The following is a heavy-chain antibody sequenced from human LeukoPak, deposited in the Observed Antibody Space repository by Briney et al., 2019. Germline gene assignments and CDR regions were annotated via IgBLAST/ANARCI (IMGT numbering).Heavy chain of an antibody. V-gene: IGHV4-34*01. CDR3: AGGYCSSTGCHRYFDY. J-gene: IGHJ4*02. CDR1: GDSFSGYY. Sequence: SETLSLTCAVYGDSFSGYYWSWLRQPPGKGLEWLGEINYSGRTNYNPSLKSRVTISVDTSKNQFSLKLSSVTAADTAVYYCAGGYCSSTGCHRYFDYWGQGTLVTVSS. CDR2: INYSGRT. D-gene: IGHD2-2*01.